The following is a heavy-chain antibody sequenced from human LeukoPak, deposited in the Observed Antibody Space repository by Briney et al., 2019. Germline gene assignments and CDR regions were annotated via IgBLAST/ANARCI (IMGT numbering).Heavy chain of an antibody. CDR1: GGTFSSNA. D-gene: IGHD3-10*01. CDR2: IIPIFGTA. V-gene: IGHV1-69*13. J-gene: IGHJ6*02. Sequence: SVTVSCNSSGGTFSSNAISWVWQRPGQGLGLVGGIIPIFGTANYAQKFQSRVTITADESTSTAYMELSSLRSEDTAVYYCARWRFGELSYYYYYGMDVWGQGTTVTVSS. CDR3: ARWRFGELSYYYYYGMDV.